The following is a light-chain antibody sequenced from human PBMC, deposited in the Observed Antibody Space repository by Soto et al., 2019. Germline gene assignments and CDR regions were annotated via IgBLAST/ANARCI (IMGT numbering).Light chain of an antibody. CDR1: QSVSSSY. Sequence: VMTQSPATMSVSPGERATLSCMASQSVSSSYLAWYQQKPGQAPRLLIYDASSRATGIPDRFSGSGSGTDFTLTISRLEPEDFAVYYCQQYGDSPPTFGPGTKVDIK. CDR2: DAS. CDR3: QQYGDSPPT. V-gene: IGKV3-20*01. J-gene: IGKJ3*01.